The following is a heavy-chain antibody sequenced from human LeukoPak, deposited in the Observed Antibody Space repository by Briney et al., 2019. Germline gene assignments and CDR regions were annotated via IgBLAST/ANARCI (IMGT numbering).Heavy chain of an antibody. Sequence: GGTLRLSCGASGFTFNSYGMSWVRQAPGKGLEWVSSVSGSGESTYYADSVKSRFTISRDNSKNMLYLQMNSLKAEDTAVYYCARADFLLAVAGDFDYWGQGTRVTVSS. D-gene: IGHD6-19*01. CDR3: ARADFLLAVAGDFDY. V-gene: IGHV3-23*01. CDR2: VSGSGEST. J-gene: IGHJ4*02. CDR1: GFTFNSYG.